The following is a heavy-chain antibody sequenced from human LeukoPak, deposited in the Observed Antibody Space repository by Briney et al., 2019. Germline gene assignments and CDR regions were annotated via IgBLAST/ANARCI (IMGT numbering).Heavy chain of an antibody. J-gene: IGHJ6*03. Sequence: SETLSLTCTVSGGSISSSNYYWGWIRQPPEKGLEWIGSIYDSGSTYYNPSLKSRVTISVDTSKNQFSLKLSSVTAADTAVYYCVRGIYRSSTSCQVSGYMDVWGKGTTVTVSS. V-gene: IGHV4-39*01. CDR3: VRGIYRSSTSCQVSGYMDV. D-gene: IGHD2-2*01. CDR2: IYDSGST. CDR1: GGSISSSNYY.